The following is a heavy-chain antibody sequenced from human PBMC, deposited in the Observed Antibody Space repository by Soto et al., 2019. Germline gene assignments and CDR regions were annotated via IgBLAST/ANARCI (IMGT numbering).Heavy chain of an antibody. CDR3: ARSPRGIAVAGFDY. CDR1: GYTFTSYG. D-gene: IGHD6-19*01. CDR2: ISAYNGNT. V-gene: IGHV1-18*01. J-gene: IGHJ4*02. Sequence: QVQLVQSGAEVKKPGASVKVSCKASGYTFTSYGISWVRQAPGQGLDWMGWISAYNGNTNYAQKLQGRATMTPDTSTSTAYMELRSLRSDGPAVYYFARSPRGIAVAGFDYWGQGTLVTVSS.